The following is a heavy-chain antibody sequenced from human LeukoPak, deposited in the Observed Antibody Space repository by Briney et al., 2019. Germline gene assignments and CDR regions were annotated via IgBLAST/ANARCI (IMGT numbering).Heavy chain of an antibody. CDR1: GCSISSSSYY. Sequence: PSETLSLTCTVSGCSISSSSYYWGWIRQPPGKGLEWIGSIYYSWSTYYNPSLKSRVTISVDTSKNQFSLKLSSVTAADTAVYYCARRYDFWSGYHITRGAFDIWGQGTMVTVSS. CDR2: IYYSWST. CDR3: ARRYDFWSGYHITRGAFDI. D-gene: IGHD3-3*01. V-gene: IGHV4-39*07. J-gene: IGHJ3*02.